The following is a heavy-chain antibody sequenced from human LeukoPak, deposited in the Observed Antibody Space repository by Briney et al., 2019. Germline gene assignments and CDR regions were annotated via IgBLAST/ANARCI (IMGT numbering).Heavy chain of an antibody. J-gene: IGHJ3*02. CDR2: IDARSGIT. D-gene: IGHD3-3*01. CDR3: ARTYDFGRGPPGDAFDN. CDR1: GFTFTIFG. V-gene: IGHV3-48*01. Sequence: HPGGSLRLSCAASGFTFTIFGLNWVRQAPGKGPEWVSYIDARSGITYYADSVQSRFTISRDDARESVFLQMDGLRVDDTAVYYCARTYDFGRGPPGDAFDNWGPGTWVIVSA.